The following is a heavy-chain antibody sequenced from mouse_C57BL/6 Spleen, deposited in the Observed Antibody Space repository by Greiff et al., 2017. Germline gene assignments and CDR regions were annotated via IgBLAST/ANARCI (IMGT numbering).Heavy chain of an antibody. J-gene: IGHJ3*01. D-gene: IGHD2-1*01. CDR2: IYPGSGST. Sequence: VQLQQPGAELVKPGASVKMSCKASGYTFTSYWITWVKQRPGQGLEWIGDIYPGSGSTNYNEKFKSKATLTVDTSSSTAYMQRSSLTSEDSAVYCCARWDYYGNYGEFAYWGQGTLVTVSA. V-gene: IGHV1-55*01. CDR3: ARWDYYGNYGEFAY. CDR1: GYTFTSYW.